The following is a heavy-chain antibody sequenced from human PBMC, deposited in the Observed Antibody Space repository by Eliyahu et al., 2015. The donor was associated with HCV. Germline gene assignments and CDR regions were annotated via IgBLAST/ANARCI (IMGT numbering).Heavy chain of an antibody. J-gene: IGHJ6*02. CDR2: VHYRTKWSS. Sequence: QLRQSGPGLVEPSQTLSLTCXISGXEVSSSRAAXTWIXQXPSRGLEXLGXVHYRTKWSSDYAVSVXSRIHIKADVFKNQFSLQLDSVTPDDTAVYYCARDLTQWLARGLPRGPYDYYSMDVWGQGTPVSVSS. CDR3: ARDLTQWLARGLPRGPYDYYSMDV. D-gene: IGHD6-19*01. V-gene: IGHV6-1*01. CDR1: GXEVSSSRAA.